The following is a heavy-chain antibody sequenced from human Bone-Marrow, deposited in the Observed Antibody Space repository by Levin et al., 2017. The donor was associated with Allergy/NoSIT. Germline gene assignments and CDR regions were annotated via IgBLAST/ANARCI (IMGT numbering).Heavy chain of an antibody. D-gene: IGHD3-22*01. CDR1: GFTFSDYY. CDR2: ISSSGSTI. Sequence: GESLKISCAASGFTFSDYYMSWIRQAPGKGLEWVSYISSSGSTIYYADSVKGRFTISRDNAKNSLYLQMNSLRAEDTAVYYCARKSYDSSGYPKYFQHWGQGTLVTVSS. J-gene: IGHJ1*01. CDR3: ARKSYDSSGYPKYFQH. V-gene: IGHV3-11*01.